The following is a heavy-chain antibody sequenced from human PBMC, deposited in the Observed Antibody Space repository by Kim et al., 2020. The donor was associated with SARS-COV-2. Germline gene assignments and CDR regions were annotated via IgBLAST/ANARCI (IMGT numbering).Heavy chain of an antibody. J-gene: IGHJ6*02. Sequence: YTPSLKSRVTISVDTSKNQFSLKLSSVTAADTAVYYCARGPGSAYYGMDVWGQGTTVTVSS. CDR3: ARGPGSAYYGMDV. D-gene: IGHD6-19*01. V-gene: IGHV4-34*01.